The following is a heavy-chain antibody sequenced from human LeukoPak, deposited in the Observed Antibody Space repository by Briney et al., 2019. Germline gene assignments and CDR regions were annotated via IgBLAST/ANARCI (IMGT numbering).Heavy chain of an antibody. CDR1: GFTFSSYG. CDR3: AKDGIGAPDY. V-gene: IGHV3-30*18. CDR2: ISYDGSNK. J-gene: IGHJ4*02. D-gene: IGHD3-10*01. Sequence: GGSLRLSCAASGFTFSSYGMHWVRQAPGKGLEWVAVISYDGSNKYYADSVKGRFTISRDNSKNTLYLQMNSLRAEDTAVCYCAKDGIGAPDYWGQGTLVTVSS.